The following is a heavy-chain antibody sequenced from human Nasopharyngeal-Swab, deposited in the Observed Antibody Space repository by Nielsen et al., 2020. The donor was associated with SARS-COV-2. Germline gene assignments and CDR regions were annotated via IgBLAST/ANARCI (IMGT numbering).Heavy chain of an antibody. Sequence: GESLKISCAASGFTFSSYSMNWVRQAPGKGLEWVSYISSSGRTIYYEDSVKGRFTISRDNAKNSVFLQMNSLRDEDTAVYYWARNLYGDYVIDYWGRGTLVTVSS. D-gene: IGHD4-17*01. J-gene: IGHJ4*02. CDR2: ISSSGRTI. V-gene: IGHV3-48*02. CDR3: ARNLYGDYVIDY. CDR1: GFTFSSYS.